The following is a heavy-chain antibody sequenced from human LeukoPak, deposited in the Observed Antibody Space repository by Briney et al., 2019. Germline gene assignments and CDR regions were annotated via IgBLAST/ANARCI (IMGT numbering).Heavy chain of an antibody. D-gene: IGHD1-26*01. J-gene: IGHJ6*03. CDR1: GFTFTSSA. CDR3: AAGGVVGATSMDV. V-gene: IGHV1-58*01. CDR2: IVVGSGNT. Sequence: SVKVSCKASGFTFTSSAVQWVRQARGQRLEWIGWIVVGSGNTNYAQKFQERVTITRDMSTSTAYMELSSLRSEDTAVYYCAAGGVVGATSMDVWGKGTTVTVSS.